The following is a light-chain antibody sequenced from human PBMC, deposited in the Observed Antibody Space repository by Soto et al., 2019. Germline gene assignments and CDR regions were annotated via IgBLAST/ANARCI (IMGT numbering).Light chain of an antibody. Sequence: EIVLTHSPGTLSLSPWEIATVSCRASQSVSSNLAWYQQKPGQAPRLLIHGASNRASGIPDRFSGSGSGTDFTLTISRLEPEDFAVYYCQQYGSSPRTFGQGTKVDIK. CDR3: QQYGSSPRT. V-gene: IGKV3-20*01. J-gene: IGKJ1*01. CDR2: GAS. CDR1: QSVSSN.